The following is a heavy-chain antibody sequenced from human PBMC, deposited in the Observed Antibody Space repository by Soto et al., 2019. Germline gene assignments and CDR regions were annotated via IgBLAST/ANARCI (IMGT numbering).Heavy chain of an antibody. CDR1: GGSISSGGYS. V-gene: IGHV4-30-2*01. J-gene: IGHJ4*02. CDR2: IYHSGST. D-gene: IGHD5-12*01. Sequence: QLQLQESGSGLVKPSQTLFLTCAVSGGSISSGGYSWSWIRQPPGKGLEWIGYIYHSGSTYYNPARKSRVTISVDRAKNQFSLKLSSVTAADTAVYYCAAGGGLPRYYWGQGTLVTVSS. CDR3: AAGGGLPRYY.